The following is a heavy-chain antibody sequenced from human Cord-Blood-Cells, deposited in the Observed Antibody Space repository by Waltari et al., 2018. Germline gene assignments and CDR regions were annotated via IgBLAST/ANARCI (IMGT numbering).Heavy chain of an antibody. D-gene: IGHD5-12*01. J-gene: IGHJ4*02. Sequence: QVQLVQSGAEVKKPGSSVKVSCKASGGTFSSYAISWVRQAPGQGLEWMGGINPIVGIGNNATKVQVEGKITSDESTGKALMGLSRRRSEDTAVYYGARSPPQARDGYNYYCDYWGQGTLVTVSS. V-gene: IGHV1-69*05. CDR3: ARSPPQARDGYNYYCDY. CDR2: INPIVGIG. CDR1: GGTFSSYA.